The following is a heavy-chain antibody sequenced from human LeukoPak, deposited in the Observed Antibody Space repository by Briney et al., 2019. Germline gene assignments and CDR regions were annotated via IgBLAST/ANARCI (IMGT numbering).Heavy chain of an antibody. CDR3: ARDAGSRYYGSSGYYGLDY. CDR2: IYYSGST. V-gene: IGHV4-59*11. Sequence: SETLSLTCTVSGGSISSHYWSWIRQPPGKGLEWIGYIYYSGSTNYNPSLKSRVTISVDTSKNQFSLKLSSVTAADTAVYYCARDAGSRYYGSSGYYGLDYWGREPWSPSPQ. J-gene: IGHJ4*02. D-gene: IGHD3-22*01. CDR1: GGSISSHY.